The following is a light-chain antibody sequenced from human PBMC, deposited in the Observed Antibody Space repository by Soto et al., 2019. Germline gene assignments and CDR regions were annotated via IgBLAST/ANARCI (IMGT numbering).Light chain of an antibody. Sequence: QSALTQPASVSGSPGQSITISCTGTSSDVGGYNYVSWSQQHPGKAPKLLISEVSNRPSGVSNRFSGSKSGNTASLTISGLQAYDEADYYCSSYTASSTLLFGTGTKLTVL. V-gene: IGLV2-14*03. CDR3: SSYTASSTLL. CDR2: EVS. J-gene: IGLJ1*01. CDR1: SSDVGGYNY.